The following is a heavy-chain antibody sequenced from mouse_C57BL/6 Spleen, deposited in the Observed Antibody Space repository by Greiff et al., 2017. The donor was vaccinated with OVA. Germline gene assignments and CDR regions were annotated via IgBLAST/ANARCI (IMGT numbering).Heavy chain of an antibody. D-gene: IGHD4-1*01. Sequence: VQLQESGAELARPGASVKLSCKASGYTFTSYGISWVKQRTGQGLEWIGEIYPRSGNTYYNEKFKGKATLTADKSSSTAYMGLRSLTSEDSAVYFCARSMAGNWYFDVWGTGTTVTVSS. V-gene: IGHV1-81*01. CDR1: GYTFTSYG. CDR2: IYPRSGNT. J-gene: IGHJ1*03. CDR3: ARSMAGNWYFDV.